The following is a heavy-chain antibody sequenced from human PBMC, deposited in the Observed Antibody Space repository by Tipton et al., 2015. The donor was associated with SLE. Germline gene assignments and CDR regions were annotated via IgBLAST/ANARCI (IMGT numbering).Heavy chain of an antibody. CDR3: ARLHGYSYGLNWFDP. D-gene: IGHD5-18*01. CDR1: GGSVSSSSKY. J-gene: IGHJ5*02. V-gene: IGHV4-39*07. CDR2: IHYTGTTT. Sequence: GLVKPSDTLSLTCTVSGGSVSSSSKYWAWIRQPPGKGLEWIGSIHYTGTTTYYNSFLKSRVTMSVDTSKNQFSLRLTSVIAADTAVYYCARLHGYSYGLNWFDPWGQGTLISVSS.